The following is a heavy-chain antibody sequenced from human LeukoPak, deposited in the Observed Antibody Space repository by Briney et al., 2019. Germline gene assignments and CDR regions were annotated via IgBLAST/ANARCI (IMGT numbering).Heavy chain of an antibody. J-gene: IGHJ4*02. CDR2: FTGGDGSA. CDR1: GFTFRNSA. V-gene: IGHV3-23*01. CDR3: AKEGFDY. Sequence: GGSLRLSCAASGFTFRNSAMSWVRQAQGKGLEWVSTFTGGDGSAYYADSVKGRFTISRDNSKNTLYLQMNSLRAEDTALYYCAKEGFDYWGQGTLVTVSS.